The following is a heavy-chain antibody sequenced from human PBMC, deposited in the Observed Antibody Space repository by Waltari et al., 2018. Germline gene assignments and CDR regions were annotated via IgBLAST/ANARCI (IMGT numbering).Heavy chain of an antibody. D-gene: IGHD3-3*01. CDR3: ARVPPRRSGYYGRFDP. J-gene: IGHJ5*02. CDR1: GYTFTSYD. CDR2: RNPNRGNT. V-gene: IGHV1-8*01. Sequence: QVQLVQSGAEVKKPGASVKVSCKASGYTFTSYDINWVRQATGQGLEWMGWRNPNRGNTGYAQKFQGRVTMTRNTSISTAYMELSSLRSEDTAVYYCARVPPRRSGYYGRFDPWGQGTLVTVSS.